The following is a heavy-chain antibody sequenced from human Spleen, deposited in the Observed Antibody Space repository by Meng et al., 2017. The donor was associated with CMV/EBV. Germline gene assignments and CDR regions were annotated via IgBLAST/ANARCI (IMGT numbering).Heavy chain of an antibody. Sequence: ASVKVSCKASGYSFNTYGITWVRQAPGQGLEWMGWISTSTGDTNYAQNLQDRLILTTDTSTNTAHMELRSLRSDDTALYYCTKLGRVGSSPQYNWFDTWGQGTLVTVSS. D-gene: IGHD3-16*01. V-gene: IGHV1-18*01. J-gene: IGHJ5*02. CDR2: ISTSTGDT. CDR3: TKLGRVGSSPQYNWFDT. CDR1: GYSFNTYG.